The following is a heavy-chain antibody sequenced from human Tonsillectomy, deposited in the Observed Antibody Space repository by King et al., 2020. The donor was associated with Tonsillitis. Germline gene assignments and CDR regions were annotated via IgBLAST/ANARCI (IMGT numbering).Heavy chain of an antibody. D-gene: IGHD2-15*01. V-gene: IGHV4-59*01. CDR3: ATTEVVAATPPFEY. Sequence: VQLQESGPGLVKPSETLSLTCTVSRGSIRSYYWSWIRQPPGKGLEWIGYIYYNGRTNYNPSLKSRVTLSIDTSKNEFSLKVTSVTAADTAVYYCATTEVVAATPPFEYWGQEPWSPSPQ. J-gene: IGHJ4*01. CDR2: IYYNGRT. CDR1: RGSIRSYY.